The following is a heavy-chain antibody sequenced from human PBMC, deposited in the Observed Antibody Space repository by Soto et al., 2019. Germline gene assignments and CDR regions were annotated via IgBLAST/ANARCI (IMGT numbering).Heavy chain of an antibody. CDR3: ASGFDSDGLYNGGHP. J-gene: IGHJ5*02. Sequence: VQLQESGPGLVKPSGTLSRTCTVSGGSISTTNWWSWVRQSPGKGQEGIGEILRIGSTNYNPSLKSRVTISVDKSKNQFSLRLSSVPAADTAVYYCASGFDSDGLYNGGHPWGQGTLVSVSS. CDR2: ILRIGST. V-gene: IGHV4-4*02. D-gene: IGHD3-22*01. CDR1: GGSISTTNW.